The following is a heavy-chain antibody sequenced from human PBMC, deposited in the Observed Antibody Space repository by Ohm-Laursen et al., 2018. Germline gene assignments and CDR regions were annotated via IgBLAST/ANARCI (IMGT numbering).Heavy chain of an antibody. V-gene: IGHV1-18*01. J-gene: IGHJ6*02. CDR2: ISAYNGNT. Sequence: VSSVKVSCKVSGYTFTSYGISWVRQAPGQGLEWMGWISAYNGNTNYAQKLQGRVTMTTDTSTSTAYMELRSLRSDDTAVYYCARLMGYYYYGMDVWGQGTTVTVSS. D-gene: IGHD2-8*01. CDR3: ARLMGYYYYGMDV. CDR1: GYTFTSYG.